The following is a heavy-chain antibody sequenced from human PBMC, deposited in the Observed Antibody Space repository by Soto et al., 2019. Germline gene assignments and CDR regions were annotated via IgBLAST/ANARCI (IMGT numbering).Heavy chain of an antibody. J-gene: IGHJ4*02. V-gene: IGHV1-2*06. CDR2: MNIDTGGT. CDR3: ARDGNFAFRGYSFAFDL. CDR1: GYTFTGYY. D-gene: IGHD5-18*01. Sequence: GASVKVSCKASGYTFTGYYIHWVRQAPGQGLEWMGRMNIDTGGTTYAQKFQGRVTMTRDTSISTAYMEVSSVKSDDTAMYYCARDGNFAFRGYSFAFDLWGQGTLVTVLL.